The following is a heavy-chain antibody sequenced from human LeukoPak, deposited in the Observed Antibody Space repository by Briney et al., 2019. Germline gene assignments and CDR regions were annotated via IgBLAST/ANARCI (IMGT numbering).Heavy chain of an antibody. J-gene: IGHJ6*02. CDR3: AKAERYFRYYYYYGMDV. CDR2: ISWNSGSI. Sequence: PGRSLRLSCAASGFTFDDYAMHWVRQAPGKGLEWVSGISWNSGSIGYADSVKGRFTISRDSAKNSLYLQMNSLRAEDTALYYCAKAERYFRYYYYYGMDVWGQGTTVTVSS. D-gene: IGHD3-9*01. CDR1: GFTFDDYA. V-gene: IGHV3-9*01.